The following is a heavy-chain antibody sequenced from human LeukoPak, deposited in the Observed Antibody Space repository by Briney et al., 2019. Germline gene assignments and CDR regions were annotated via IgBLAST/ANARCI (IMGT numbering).Heavy chain of an antibody. V-gene: IGHV3-23*01. CDR1: GFTFSSYA. CDR3: AKLGYCSSTSCYFNWFDP. Sequence: PGGSLRLSCAASGFTFSSYAMSWVRQAPGKGLECVSAIPGSGGSTYYADSVKGRFTISRDNSKNTLYLQMNSLRAEDTAVYYCAKLGYCSSTSCYFNWFDPWGQGTLVTVSS. CDR2: IPGSGGST. J-gene: IGHJ5*02. D-gene: IGHD2-2*01.